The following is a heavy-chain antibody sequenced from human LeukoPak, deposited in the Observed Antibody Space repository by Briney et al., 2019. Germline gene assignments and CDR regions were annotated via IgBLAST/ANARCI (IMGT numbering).Heavy chain of an antibody. D-gene: IGHD2-2*01. CDR3: ARGGTGYCSSTSCYFDY. V-gene: IGHV6-1*01. J-gene: IGHJ4*02. CDR2: TYYRSKWYN. Sequence: SQTLSLTCAISGDSVSSNSAAWNWMRQSPSRGLEWLGRTYYRSKWYNDYAVSVKSRITINPDTSKNQFSLQLNSVTPEDTAVYYCARGGTGYCSSTSCYFDYWGQGTLVTVSS. CDR1: GDSVSSNSAA.